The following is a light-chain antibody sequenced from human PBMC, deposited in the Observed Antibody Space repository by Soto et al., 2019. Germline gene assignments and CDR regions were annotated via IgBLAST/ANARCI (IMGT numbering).Light chain of an antibody. J-gene: IGKJ5*01. V-gene: IGKV2-30*02. Sequence: LTQSPLSLPVRPGEPASISCRSNQSLVHSDGIAYFSWFQQRPGRSPRRLIYKVSNRDSGVPARFSGSGSGTDFALKISRVEAEDVGVYYCMQGTHWPITFGQGTRLEI. CDR2: KVS. CDR1: QSLVHSDGIAY. CDR3: MQGTHWPIT.